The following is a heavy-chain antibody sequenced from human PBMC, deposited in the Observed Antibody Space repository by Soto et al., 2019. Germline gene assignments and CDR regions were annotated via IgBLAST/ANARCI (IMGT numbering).Heavy chain of an antibody. CDR1: GFTFSSYS. J-gene: IGHJ6*02. V-gene: IGHV3-21*01. D-gene: IGHD5-18*01. Sequence: GGSLRLSCAASGFTFSSYSMNWVRQAPGKGLEWVSSISSSSYINYADSVKGRFTISRDNAKNSLYLQMNSLRAEDTAVYYCARDMTAMVHYYYYYGMDVWGQGTTVTVSS. CDR2: ISSSSYI. CDR3: ARDMTAMVHYYYYYGMDV.